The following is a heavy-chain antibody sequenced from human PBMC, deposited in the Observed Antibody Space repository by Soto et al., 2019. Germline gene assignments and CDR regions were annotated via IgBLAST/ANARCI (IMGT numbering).Heavy chain of an antibody. J-gene: IGHJ4*02. V-gene: IGHV1-8*01. CDR2: MNPNSGNT. Sequence: ASVKVSCKASGYTFTSYDINWVRQATGQGLEWMGWMNPNSGNTGYAQKFQGRVTMTRNTSISTAYMELSSLRSEDTAVYYCARDPPNYDDSRGHYDYWGQGTLVTVSS. CDR1: GYTFTSYD. CDR3: ARDPPNYDDSRGHYDY. D-gene: IGHD3-22*01.